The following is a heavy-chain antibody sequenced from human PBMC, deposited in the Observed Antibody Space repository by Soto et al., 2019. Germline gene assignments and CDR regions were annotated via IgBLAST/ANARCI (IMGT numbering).Heavy chain of an antibody. Sequence: ASVKVSCKASGYTFTSYYMHWVRQAPGQGLEWMGIINPSGGSTSYAQKFQGRVTMTRDTSTSTVYMELSSLRSEDTAVYYCARDSEHSGSYYDCAFDIWGHGTMVTVSS. V-gene: IGHV1-46*01. CDR3: ARDSEHSGSYYDCAFDI. J-gene: IGHJ3*02. CDR2: INPSGGST. CDR1: GYTFTSYY. D-gene: IGHD1-26*01.